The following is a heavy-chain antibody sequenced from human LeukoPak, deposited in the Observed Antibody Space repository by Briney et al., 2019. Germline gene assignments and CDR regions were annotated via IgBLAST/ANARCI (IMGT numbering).Heavy chain of an antibody. CDR3: ARKQNDFWSGYDGSTYAFDI. V-gene: IGHV5-51*01. Sequence: GASLKISSKGSEYSITSYLIGGVCHLPRKGVEWMGIIYPGDSETRYSPSFQGHVTISGDKSISTAYLQWSSLKASDTAMYYCARKQNDFWSGYDGSTYAFDIWGQGTMVTVSS. D-gene: IGHD3-3*01. CDR2: IYPGDSET. CDR1: EYSITSYL. J-gene: IGHJ3*02.